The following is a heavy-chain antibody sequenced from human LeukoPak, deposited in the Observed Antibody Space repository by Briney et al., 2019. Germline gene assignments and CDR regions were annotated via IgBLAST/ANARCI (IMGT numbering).Heavy chain of an antibody. J-gene: IGHJ3*02. D-gene: IGHD3-9*01. CDR1: GFTFSSYS. Sequence: PGGSLRLSCAASGFTFSSYSMSRVRQAPGKGLEWVSTFSGTGEITYYADSVKGRFTISRDNSKTTLYLQMNSLRAEDTAVYWCVKTMTGYFSDGFDIWGQGTMVTVSS. CDR3: VKTMTGYFSDGFDI. V-gene: IGHV3-23*01. CDR2: FSGTGEIT.